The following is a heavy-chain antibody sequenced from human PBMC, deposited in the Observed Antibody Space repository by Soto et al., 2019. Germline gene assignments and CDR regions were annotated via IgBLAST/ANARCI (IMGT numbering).Heavy chain of an antibody. V-gene: IGHV3-23*01. CDR3: AKHRGYSGYGYFDY. J-gene: IGHJ4*02. CDR1: GFTFTNYA. Sequence: PGGSLRLSCAASGFTFTNYAMSWVRQAPGKGLEWVSVISGSGDSTYYADSVKGRFTISRDNSKNTLFLQMNRLRAEDTAVYYCAKHRGYSGYGYFDYWGQGTQVTVSS. D-gene: IGHD5-12*01. CDR2: ISGSGDST.